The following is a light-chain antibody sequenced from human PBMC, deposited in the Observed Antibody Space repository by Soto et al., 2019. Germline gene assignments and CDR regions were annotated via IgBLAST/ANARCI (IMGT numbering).Light chain of an antibody. J-gene: IGKJ1*01. CDR3: HQYNNWPPWT. CDR2: GAS. Sequence: EIVMTQSPATLSVSPLERSPLSCRSSQSFSSNLAWYQQKPGQAPRLLIYGASTRATGIPARFSGSGSGTEFTLTISSLQSEDYAVYYCHQYNNWPPWTFGQGTKVDI. CDR1: QSFSSN. V-gene: IGKV3-15*01.